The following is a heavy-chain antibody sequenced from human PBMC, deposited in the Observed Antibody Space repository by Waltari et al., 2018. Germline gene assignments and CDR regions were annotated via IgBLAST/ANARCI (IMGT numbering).Heavy chain of an antibody. CDR3: ARTSYGDELDAFDI. CDR2: IFQSGTT. CDR1: GYSISSGYF. V-gene: IGHV4-38-2*01. D-gene: IGHD4-17*01. J-gene: IGHJ3*02. Sequence: QVLLQESGPGLVKPSETLSLTCVVSGYSISSGYFWGWIRQAPGQGLEWFGSIFQSGTTYYNPSLKSRLSISGDTSRNQFSLKLTSVTAADTAVYYCARTSYGDELDAFDIWGQGTMVTVSS.